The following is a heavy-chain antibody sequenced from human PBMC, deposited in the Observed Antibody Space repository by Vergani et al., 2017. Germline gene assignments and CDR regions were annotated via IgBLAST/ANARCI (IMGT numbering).Heavy chain of an antibody. V-gene: IGHV3-48*03. J-gene: IGHJ4*02. D-gene: IGHD3-16*01. CDR1: GFTFSSYE. Sequence: EVQLVESGGGLVQPGGSLRLSCAASGFTFSSYEMNWVRQAPGKGLEWISYISSSSTFIYYADSVKGRFTISSDNAKNSLYLHMNSLRAEDTALYYCARAGPNNWGSRNYWGQGTLVTVSS. CDR2: ISSSSTFI. CDR3: ARAGPNNWGSRNY.